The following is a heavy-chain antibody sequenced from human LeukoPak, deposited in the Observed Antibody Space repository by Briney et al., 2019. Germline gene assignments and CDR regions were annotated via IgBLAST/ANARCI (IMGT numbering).Heavy chain of an antibody. D-gene: IGHD6-19*01. CDR3: ARHVPPGIAVAATWDWFDP. Sequence: SETLSLTCTVSGGSISSSSYYWGWVRQPPGTGREGIGSIYYSGTTYYNPSLKIRVTISVDTSKTQFSLKLSSVTAADTAVYYCARHVPPGIAVAATWDWFDPWGQGTLVTVSS. J-gene: IGHJ5*02. CDR1: GGSISSSSYY. V-gene: IGHV4-39*01. CDR2: IYYSGTT.